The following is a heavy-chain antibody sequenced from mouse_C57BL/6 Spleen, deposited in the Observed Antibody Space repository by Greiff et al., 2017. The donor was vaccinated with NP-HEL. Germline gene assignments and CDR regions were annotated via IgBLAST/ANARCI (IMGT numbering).Heavy chain of an antibody. V-gene: IGHV1-64*01. J-gene: IGHJ2*01. D-gene: IGHD1-1*01. CDR1: GYTFTSYW. CDR2: IHPNSGST. Sequence: VQLQQPGAELVKPGASVKLSCKASGYTFTSYWMHWVKQRPGQGLEWIGMIHPNSGSTNYNEKFKSKATLTVDKSSSTAYMQLSSLTSEDAAVYYCARSYYGSKVDYWGQGTTLTVSS. CDR3: ARSYYGSKVDY.